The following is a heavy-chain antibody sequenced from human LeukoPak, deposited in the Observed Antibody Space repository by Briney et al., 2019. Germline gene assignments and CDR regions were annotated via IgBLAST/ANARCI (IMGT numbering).Heavy chain of an antibody. CDR2: THYSGNT. V-gene: IGHV4-39*07. Sequence: PSETLSLTCTISGGSISSNNYYWGWIRQPPGKGLEWIGSTHYSGNTYYNPSLKSRVTISVDTSKNQFSLRLSSVTAADTAVYYCARETSQKGAHYMDVWGKGTTITISS. CDR3: ARETSQKGAHYMDV. J-gene: IGHJ6*03. D-gene: IGHD3-16*01. CDR1: GGSISSNNYY.